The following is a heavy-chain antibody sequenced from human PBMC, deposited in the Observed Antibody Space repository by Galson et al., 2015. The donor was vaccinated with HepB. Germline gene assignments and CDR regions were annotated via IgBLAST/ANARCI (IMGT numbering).Heavy chain of an antibody. J-gene: IGHJ4*02. CDR3: ARDLGYGDFLNYFDN. D-gene: IGHD4-17*01. V-gene: IGHV1-2*06. Sequence: SVKVSCKASGYIFTGYYMHWVRRAPGQGLEWMGRINPNGGGTNYAQKFQGMVTMTRDTSIRTAYMELSRLRSDDTALYYCARDLGYGDFLNYFDNWGQGTLVTVSS. CDR2: INPNGGGT. CDR1: GYIFTGYY.